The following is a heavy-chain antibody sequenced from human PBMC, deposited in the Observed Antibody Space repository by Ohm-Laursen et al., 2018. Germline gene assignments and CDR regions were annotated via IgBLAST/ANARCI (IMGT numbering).Heavy chain of an antibody. CDR3: AKGDSYESSGYITY. CDR1: GFTFDDYA. V-gene: IGHV3-9*01. CDR2: ISWNSGSI. Sequence: SLRLSCAASGFTFDDYAMHWVRHAPGEGLEWVSGISWNSGSIGYADSVKGRFTISRDNAKNSLYLQMNSLRVEDTALYYCAKGDSYESSGYITYWGQGTLVTVSS. J-gene: IGHJ4*02. D-gene: IGHD3-22*01.